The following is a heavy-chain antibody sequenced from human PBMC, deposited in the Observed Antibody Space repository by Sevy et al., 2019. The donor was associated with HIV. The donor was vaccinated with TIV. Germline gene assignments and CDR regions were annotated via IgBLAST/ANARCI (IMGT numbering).Heavy chain of an antibody. V-gene: IGHV3-11*01. CDR1: GFTFSDYY. CDR2: ISSSGSTI. CDR3: ARGYGSSTSWGNWFDP. Sequence: GGSLRLSCAASGFTFSDYYMSWIRQAPGKGLEWVSYISSSGSTIYYADSVKGRFIISRDNAKNSLYLQMNSLRAEDTAVYYCARGYGSSTSWGNWFDPWGQGTLVTVSS. D-gene: IGHD2-2*01. J-gene: IGHJ5*02.